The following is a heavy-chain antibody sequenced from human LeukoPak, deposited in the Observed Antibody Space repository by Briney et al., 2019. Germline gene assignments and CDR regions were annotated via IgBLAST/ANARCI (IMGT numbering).Heavy chain of an antibody. CDR2: ISYDASKI. CDR1: GFTPSSYA. J-gene: IGHJ6*03. CDR3: ARSEYATSSYMDV. V-gene: IGHV3-30*04. Sequence: PGGSLRLSCAASGFTPSSYAMHWVRQAPGKGLEWVAVISYDASKIYYADSVKGRFTISRNNSKNTLYLQMNSLRAEDTAVYYCARSEYATSSYMDVWGKGTTVTVSS. D-gene: IGHD6-6*01.